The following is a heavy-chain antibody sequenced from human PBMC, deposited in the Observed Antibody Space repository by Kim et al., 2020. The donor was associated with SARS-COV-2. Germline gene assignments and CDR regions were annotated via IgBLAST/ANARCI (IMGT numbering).Heavy chain of an antibody. V-gene: IGHV3-23*01. J-gene: IGHJ4*02. CDR3: AKGSRYYYDSSGYYYFDY. D-gene: IGHD3-22*01. Sequence: KGRFTISRDNSKNTLYLQMNSLRAEDTAVYYCAKGSRYYYDSSGYYYFDYWGQGTLVTVSS.